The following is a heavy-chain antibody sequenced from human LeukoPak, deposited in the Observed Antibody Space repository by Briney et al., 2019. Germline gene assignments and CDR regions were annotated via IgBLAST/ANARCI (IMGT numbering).Heavy chain of an antibody. CDR2: ISFDGSNK. CDR1: GFTFSSYT. V-gene: IGHV3-30-3*01. J-gene: IGHJ5*02. Sequence: GGSLRLSCAASGFTFSSYTIHWVRQPPGKGLEWVAVISFDGSNKYYADSVKGRFTISRDNSKNTLYLQMNSLRAEDTAVYYCATLVTIFGVKGDWFDPWGQGTLVTDSS. D-gene: IGHD3-3*01. CDR3: ATLVTIFGVKGDWFDP.